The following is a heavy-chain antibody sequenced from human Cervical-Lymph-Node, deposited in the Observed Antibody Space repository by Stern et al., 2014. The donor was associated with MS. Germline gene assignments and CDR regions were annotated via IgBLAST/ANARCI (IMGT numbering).Heavy chain of an antibody. J-gene: IGHJ4*02. CDR3: ARDNGLYYYGSGSYHFDY. CDR2: ISSSSSYI. V-gene: IGHV3-21*01. CDR1: GFTFSSYS. Sequence: EVQLVESGGGLVKPGGSLRLSWAASGFTFSSYSMNWVRQAPGKGLEWVSSISSSSSYIYYADSVKGRFTISRDNAKNSLYLQMNSLRAEDTAVYYCARDNGLYYYGSGSYHFDYWGQGTLVTVSS. D-gene: IGHD3-10*01.